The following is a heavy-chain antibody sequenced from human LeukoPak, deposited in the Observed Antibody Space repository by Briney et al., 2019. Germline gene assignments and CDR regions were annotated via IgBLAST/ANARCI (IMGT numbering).Heavy chain of an antibody. J-gene: IGHJ4*02. D-gene: IGHD3-22*01. CDR3: ARRNHYDSKEIDY. V-gene: IGHV4-39*01. CDR2: VYYSGNT. Sequence: PSETLSLTCTVSGGSIINSGYYWGWIRQPPGKGLEWIGSVYYSGNTYYNPSLKSRVTISVDTSKNQFSLKLRSVTAADTAVYYCARRNHYDSKEIDYWGQGTLVTVSS. CDR1: GGSIINSGYY.